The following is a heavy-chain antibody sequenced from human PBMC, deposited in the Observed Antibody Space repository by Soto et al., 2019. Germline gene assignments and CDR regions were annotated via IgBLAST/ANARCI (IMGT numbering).Heavy chain of an antibody. D-gene: IGHD6-13*01. CDR3: ATTRGLAVGGSFDH. Sequence: SEPLSLTCTVSGDSISRRSSYWGWIRQPPGKGLEWVATFFSGNTYYNPSLKSRVTMSVDTSNNQFSLKLRSVAAPDTAIYSCATTRGLAVGGSFDHWGQGTLVTVSS. CDR2: FFSGNT. J-gene: IGHJ5*02. V-gene: IGHV4-39*01. CDR1: GDSISRRSSY.